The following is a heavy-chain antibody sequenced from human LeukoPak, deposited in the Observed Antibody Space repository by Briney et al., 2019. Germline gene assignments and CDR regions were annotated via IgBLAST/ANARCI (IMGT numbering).Heavy chain of an antibody. CDR1: GGSISSYY. CDR2: IYTSGST. Sequence: SETLSLTCTVSGGSISSYYWSWIRQPPGKGLEWIGRIYTSGSTNYNPSLKSRVTISVDTSKNQFSLKLNSVTAADTAVYYCARYCSGGDCYSKALDYWGQGILVTVSS. D-gene: IGHD2-15*01. J-gene: IGHJ4*02. V-gene: IGHV4-4*07. CDR3: ARYCSGGDCYSKALDY.